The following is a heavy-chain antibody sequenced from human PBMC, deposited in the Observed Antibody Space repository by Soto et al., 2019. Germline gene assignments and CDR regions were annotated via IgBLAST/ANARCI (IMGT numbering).Heavy chain of an antibody. CDR1: GGSLSSSSW. J-gene: IGHJ4*02. D-gene: IGHD4-17*01. CDR2: IYYSGST. Sequence: QVQLEESGPGLVNPSGTLSLTCAVSGGSLSSSSWWSWVRQPPGKALEWLGEIYYSGSTKYNPSLNSRVTISADQSKNHFSLRLSSVTAADTAVYYCVHHGGDPYYHDFWGQAILVTVSS. V-gene: IGHV4-4*02. CDR3: VHHGGDPYYHDF.